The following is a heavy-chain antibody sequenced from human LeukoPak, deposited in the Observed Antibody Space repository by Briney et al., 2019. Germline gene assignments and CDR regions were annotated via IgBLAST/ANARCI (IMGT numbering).Heavy chain of an antibody. D-gene: IGHD3-10*01. V-gene: IGHV1-2*02. Sequence: GASVKVSCKAFGYTLTDYYMHWVRQAPGQGLEWMGWINFNSGGTNYAQKFQGRVTMTRDTSISTAYMELSRLRSDDTAVYYCARLYGSGLYYFDYWGQGTLVTVSS. CDR1: GYTLTDYY. CDR3: ARLYGSGLYYFDY. CDR2: INFNSGGT. J-gene: IGHJ4*02.